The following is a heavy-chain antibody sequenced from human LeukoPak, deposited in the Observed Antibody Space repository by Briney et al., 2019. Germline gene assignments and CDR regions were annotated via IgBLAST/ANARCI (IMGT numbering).Heavy chain of an antibody. Sequence: GESLKISCQGSGYSFSHHWIAWVRKMPGKGLEWMAMMYPGDSDTRYSPSFQGQVTISVDKSISTAYLQWSSLKASDTAMYYCARRKLWSLDAFDIWGQGTMVTVSS. V-gene: IGHV5-51*01. J-gene: IGHJ3*02. D-gene: IGHD5-18*01. CDR3: ARRKLWSLDAFDI. CDR2: MYPGDSDT. CDR1: GYSFSHHW.